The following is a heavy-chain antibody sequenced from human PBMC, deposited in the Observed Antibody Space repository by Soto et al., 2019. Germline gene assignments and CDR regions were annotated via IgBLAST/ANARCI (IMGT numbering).Heavy chain of an antibody. D-gene: IGHD3-3*01. J-gene: IGHJ4*02. CDR1: GGSISSGTSY. CDR3: ARAPEPPSILGVALPYFFDY. V-gene: IGHV4-31*03. CDR2: IFYSGSF. Sequence: QVQLQESGPGLVKPSQTLSLTCTVSGGSISSGTSYWSWIRQRPGKGLEWIGYIFYSGSFYYTPSLRGRVMILADTSKNQFTLRLSSVTAADTAVYYCARAPEPPSILGVALPYFFDYWGQGALVTVSS.